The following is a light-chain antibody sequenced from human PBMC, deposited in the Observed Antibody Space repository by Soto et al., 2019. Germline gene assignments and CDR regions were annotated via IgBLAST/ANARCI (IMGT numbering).Light chain of an antibody. V-gene: IGKV3-20*01. J-gene: IGKJ1*01. CDR2: GAS. Sequence: EIVLTQSPGTLSLSPGEGASLSCRASQSVRNNYLAWYQQKPGQAPRLLIYGASNRATGIPDRFSGSGSGTDFTLTISRLESEDFAVYYCQQYKKWPRTFGHGTKVEIK. CDR3: QQYKKWPRT. CDR1: QSVRNNY.